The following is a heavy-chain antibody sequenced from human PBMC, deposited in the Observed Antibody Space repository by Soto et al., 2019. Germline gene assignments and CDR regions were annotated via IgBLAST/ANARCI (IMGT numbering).Heavy chain of an antibody. J-gene: IGHJ3*02. Sequence: SETLSVTCTVSGGSISSYYWSWIRQPPGKGLEWIGYIYYSGSTNYNPSLKSRVTISVDTSKNQFSLKLSSVTAADTAVYYCARLTTYDFWSGYHHAFHIWRQAKMVTVSS. CDR2: IYYSGST. D-gene: IGHD3-3*01. CDR3: ARLTTYDFWSGYHHAFHI. CDR1: GGSISSYY. V-gene: IGHV4-59*08.